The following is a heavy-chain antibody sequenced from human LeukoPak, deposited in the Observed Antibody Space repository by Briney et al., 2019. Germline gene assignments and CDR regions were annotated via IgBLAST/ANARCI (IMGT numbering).Heavy chain of an antibody. CDR3: ARALSLEMATIEDY. Sequence: WASVKVSCKASGYTFTSYGISWVRQAPGQGLEWMGWISAYNGNTNYAQKLQGRVTMTTDTSTSTAYMELRSLRSDDTAVYYCARALSLEMATIEDYWGQGTLVTVSS. J-gene: IGHJ4*02. CDR2: ISAYNGNT. V-gene: IGHV1-18*01. D-gene: IGHD5-24*01. CDR1: GYTFTSYG.